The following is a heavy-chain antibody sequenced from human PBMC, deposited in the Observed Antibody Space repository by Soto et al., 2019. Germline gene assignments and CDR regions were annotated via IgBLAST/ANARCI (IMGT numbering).Heavy chain of an antibody. CDR2: INHSGST. CDR3: ATGGYFYYDSSGYWFDP. Sequence: PSETLSLTCAVYGGSFSGYYWSWIRQPPGKGLEWIGEINHSGSTNYNPSLKSRVTISVDTSKNQFSLKLSSVTAADTAVYYCATGGYFYYDSSGYWFDPWGQGTLVTVSS. CDR1: GGSFSGYY. D-gene: IGHD3-22*01. J-gene: IGHJ5*02. V-gene: IGHV4-34*01.